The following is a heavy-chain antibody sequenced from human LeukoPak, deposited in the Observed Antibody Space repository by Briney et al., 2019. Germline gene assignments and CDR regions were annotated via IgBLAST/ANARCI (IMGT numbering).Heavy chain of an antibody. Sequence: GGSLRLSCAASGFTFSSYGMHWVRQPPGKGLEWVAFIRYDGSNKYYADSVKGRFTISRDNSKNTLYLQMNSLRAEDTAVYYCAKDSGRATGAFDIWGQGTMVTVSS. CDR3: AKDSGRATGAFDI. V-gene: IGHV3-30*02. CDR2: IRYDGSNK. D-gene: IGHD3-10*01. J-gene: IGHJ3*02. CDR1: GFTFSSYG.